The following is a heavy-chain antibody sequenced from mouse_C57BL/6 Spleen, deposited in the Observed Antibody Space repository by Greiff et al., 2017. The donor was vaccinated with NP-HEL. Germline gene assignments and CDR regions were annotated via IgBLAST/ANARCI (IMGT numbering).Heavy chain of an antibody. J-gene: IGHJ2*01. CDR3: TRAPSYYGSRYYFDY. D-gene: IGHD1-1*01. CDR2: IRNKANNHAT. CDR1: GFTFSDAW. Sequence: EVMLVESGGGLVQPGGSMKLSCAASGFTFSDAWMDWVRQSPEKGLEWVAEIRNKANNHATYYAESVKGRFTISRDDSKSSVYLQMNSLRAEDTGIYYCTRAPSYYGSRYYFDYWGQGTTLTVSS. V-gene: IGHV6-6*01.